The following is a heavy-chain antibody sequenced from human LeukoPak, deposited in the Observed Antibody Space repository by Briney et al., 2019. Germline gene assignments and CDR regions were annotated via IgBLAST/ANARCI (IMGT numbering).Heavy chain of an antibody. D-gene: IGHD3-22*01. Sequence: PGGSLRLSCAASGFNFSKYWMTWVRQAPGKGLEWVANIKQDGSEKYYVDSVRGRLTISRDNAKNALYLQMNSLRAEDTAVYYCARDGHAYDSSGYYSFFDYWGQGTLVTVSS. V-gene: IGHV3-7*01. J-gene: IGHJ4*02. CDR1: GFNFSKYW. CDR2: IKQDGSEK. CDR3: ARDGHAYDSSGYYSFFDY.